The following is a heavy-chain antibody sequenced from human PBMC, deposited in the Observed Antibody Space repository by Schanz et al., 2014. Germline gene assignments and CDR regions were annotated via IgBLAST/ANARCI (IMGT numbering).Heavy chain of an antibody. CDR3: ARDGGRDGYNLAFDV. D-gene: IGHD5-12*01. CDR2: MYINSGST. Sequence: EVQLVESGGGLIQPGGSLRLSCAVSGFTVNTNYMSWVRQAPGKGLEWISSMYINSGSTQYADSVKGRFIISRDSSKNTLLLQMNSLRAEDTAVYFCARDGGRDGYNLAFDVWGQGTLVTVSS. CDR1: GFTVNTNY. J-gene: IGHJ3*01. V-gene: IGHV3-53*01.